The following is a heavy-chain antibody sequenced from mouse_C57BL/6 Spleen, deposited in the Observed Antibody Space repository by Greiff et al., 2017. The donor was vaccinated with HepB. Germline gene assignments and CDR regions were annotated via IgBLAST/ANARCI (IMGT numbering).Heavy chain of an antibody. CDR2: IGPETGDT. J-gene: IGHJ3*01. Sequence: VQLQQSGAELVRSGASVKLSCTASGFNIKDDYMHWVKQRPEQGLERIGRIGPETGDTEYASKVHGKATITADTSSNTAYLQLSSLKSEDTAVCYVTTGVPPAYWGQGTLVTVAA. V-gene: IGHV14-4*01. CDR1: GFNIKDDY. CDR3: TTGVPPAY.